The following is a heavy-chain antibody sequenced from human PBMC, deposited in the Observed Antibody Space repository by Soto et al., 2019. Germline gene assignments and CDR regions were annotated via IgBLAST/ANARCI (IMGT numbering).Heavy chain of an antibody. CDR3: ARWWSGSRQGFDP. CDR1: GGSISSHY. Sequence: PSETLSLTCAVSGGSISSHYWGWIRQPPGKGLEWIGYIYYSGSTNYNPSLKSRVTISVDTSKTQFSMKLSSVTAAVSAVYYCARWWSGSRQGFDPWGQGTLVTVSS. D-gene: IGHD3-3*01. V-gene: IGHV4-59*11. CDR2: IYYSGST. J-gene: IGHJ5*02.